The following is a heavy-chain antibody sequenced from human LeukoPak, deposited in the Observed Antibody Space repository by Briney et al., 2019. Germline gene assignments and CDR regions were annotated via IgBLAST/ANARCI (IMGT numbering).Heavy chain of an antibody. D-gene: IGHD6-13*01. V-gene: IGHV3-30*18. CDR2: ISYDGSNK. J-gene: IGHJ4*02. Sequence: GGSLRLSCAASGFTFSSYGMHWVRQAPGKGLEWVAVISYDGSNKYYADSVKGRFTISRDNSKNTLYLQMNSLRAEDTAVCYCAKDGGSSWGTSFDYWGQGTLVTVSS. CDR3: AKDGGSSWGTSFDY. CDR1: GFTFSSYG.